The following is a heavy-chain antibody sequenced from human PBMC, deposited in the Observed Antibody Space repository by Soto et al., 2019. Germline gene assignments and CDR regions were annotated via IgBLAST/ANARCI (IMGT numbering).Heavy chain of an antibody. CDR2: ISSSSSYI. CDR1: VCTFSSYS. J-gene: IGHJ6*01. D-gene: IGHD3-10*01. CDR3: ASFFGSGSYYARPKDTYYYYGMEV. Sequence: VGSVRLSCASSVCTFSSYSMNCVRHSPGKWLEWVSSISSSSSYIYYADSVKGRFTISRDNAKNSLYLQMNSLRAEDTAVYYCASFFGSGSYYARPKDTYYYYGMEVLGQGTTVNVSS. V-gene: IGHV3-21*01.